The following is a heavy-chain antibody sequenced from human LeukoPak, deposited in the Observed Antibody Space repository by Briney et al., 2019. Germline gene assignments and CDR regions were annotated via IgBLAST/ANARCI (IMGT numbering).Heavy chain of an antibody. J-gene: IGHJ6*03. CDR1: GFTFSRYS. CDR3: ARDRPAYGSGSYIYYYMDV. CDR2: ISKSSHYM. V-gene: IGHV3-21*01. Sequence: GGSLRLSCAASGFTFSRYSMNWVRQAPGKGLEWVSSISKSSHYMYYADSVKGRFTISRDNAENSLYLQMNSLRAEDTAVYYCARDRPAYGSGSYIYYYMDVWGKGTTVTISS. D-gene: IGHD3-10*01.